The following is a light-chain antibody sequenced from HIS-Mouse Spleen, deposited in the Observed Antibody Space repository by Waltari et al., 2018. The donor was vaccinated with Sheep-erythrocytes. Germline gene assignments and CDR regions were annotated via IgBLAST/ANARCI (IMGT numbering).Light chain of an antibody. CDR3: CSYAGSSTPWV. CDR1: SSAVGSYNL. J-gene: IGLJ3*02. V-gene: IGLV2-23*01. Sequence: QSALTQPPSVSGSPGQSITLSCPGTSSAVGSYNLVSWYQQHPGKAPKLMIYEGSKRPSGVSNRFSGSKSGNTASLTISGLQAEDEADYYCCSYAGSSTPWVFGGGTKLTVL. CDR2: EGS.